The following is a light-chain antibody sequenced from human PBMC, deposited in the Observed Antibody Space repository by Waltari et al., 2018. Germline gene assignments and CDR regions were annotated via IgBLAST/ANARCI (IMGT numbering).Light chain of an antibody. CDR2: GTT. CDR1: SSNIGAGYD. Sequence: QSVLTQPPSVSGAPGQRVTISCTGSSSNIGAGYDVHWYQQLPGTAPKPLIYGTTNRPSGVPDRFAGSKSGTSASLAITGLQAEDEAYYYCQSYDSSLSGYVFGTGTKVTVL. V-gene: IGLV1-40*01. CDR3: QSYDSSLSGYV. J-gene: IGLJ1*01.